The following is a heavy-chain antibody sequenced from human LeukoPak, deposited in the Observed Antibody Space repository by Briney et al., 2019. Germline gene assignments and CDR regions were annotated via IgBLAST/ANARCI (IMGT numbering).Heavy chain of an antibody. CDR2: IRSKTYGGTG. D-gene: IGHD6-19*01. Sequence: GALRLSCTASGFTFGDYAMNWFRQAPGKGLEWVGFIRSKTYGGTGEYAASVKGRFTISRDDSKSIAHLQMNSLKTEDTAVYYCAKAASSGYFDYWGQGTLVTVSS. CDR3: AKAASSGYFDY. CDR1: GFTFGDYA. J-gene: IGHJ4*02. V-gene: IGHV3-49*03.